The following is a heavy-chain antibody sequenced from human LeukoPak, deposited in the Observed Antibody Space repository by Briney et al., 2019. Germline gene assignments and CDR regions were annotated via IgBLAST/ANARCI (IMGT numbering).Heavy chain of an antibody. CDR1: GYSISSGYY. CDR3: ARAPGSGWSD. V-gene: IGHV4-38-2*02. D-gene: IGHD6-19*01. CDR2: ISNSGDT. Sequence: SETLSLTCTVSGYSISSGYYWGWIRQPLGEGLEWIGAISNSGDTYYKPSLKSRLTLSMDTLKNQFSLKVRSVTAADTAVYYCARAPGSGWSDWGQGTLVTVSS. J-gene: IGHJ1*01.